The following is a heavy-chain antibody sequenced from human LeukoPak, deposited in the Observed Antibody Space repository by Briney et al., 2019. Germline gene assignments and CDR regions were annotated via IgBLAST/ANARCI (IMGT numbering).Heavy chain of an antibody. CDR2: IHTIGST. D-gene: IGHD1-26*01. J-gene: IGHJ5*02. Sequence: SETLSLTCTVSGGSISSYYWSWIRQPAGNELEWIGRIHTIGSTNYNPSLKSRVTMSVDTSKNQFSLKLSSVTAADTVVYYCARDPIVGGVGNWFDPWGQGTLVTVSS. V-gene: IGHV4-4*07. CDR3: ARDPIVGGVGNWFDP. CDR1: GGSISSYY.